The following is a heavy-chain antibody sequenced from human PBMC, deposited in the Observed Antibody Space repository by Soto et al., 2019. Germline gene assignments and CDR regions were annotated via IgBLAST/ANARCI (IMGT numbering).Heavy chain of an antibody. D-gene: IGHD3-22*01. CDR3: AIEYEISGYFFDS. J-gene: IGHJ4*02. V-gene: IGHV1-3*01. Sequence: QVQLVQAGAEVKKPGASVKVSCEASGYSFTSYAFHWVRQAPGQGCEWMGWINEGNGNTKYSEKFEGRVTLTRDTSASTVYMELSSLRSEDTAVYYCAIEYEISGYFFDSRGQGTLVTVSS. CDR2: INEGNGNT. CDR1: GYSFTSYA.